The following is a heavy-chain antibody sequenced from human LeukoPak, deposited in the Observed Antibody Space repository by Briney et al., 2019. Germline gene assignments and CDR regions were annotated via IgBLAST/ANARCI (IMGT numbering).Heavy chain of an antibody. J-gene: IGHJ4*02. CDR1: GFSSFA. CDR3: ARDQRVTGRPDIDY. D-gene: IGHD6-6*01. Sequence: GGSLRLSCAASGFSSFAMNWVRQAPGKGLEWVSSITGSGSTTFYTDSVNGRFIISRDNAKNTLYLQMNNLRAEDTAMYYCARDQRVTGRPDIDYWGQGTLVIVSS. CDR2: ITGSGSTT. V-gene: IGHV3-23*01.